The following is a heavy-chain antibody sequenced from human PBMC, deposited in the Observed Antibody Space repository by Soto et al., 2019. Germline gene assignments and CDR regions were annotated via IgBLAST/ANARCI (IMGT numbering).Heavy chain of an antibody. Sequence: EVHLVESGGGLVQTGGSLRLSCAIFESTVSRDWMNWVRQAPGKGLEWVAHINQDGSEKYYVDSVKGRFTISRDNAKKSRYLQMTRLSPAAAAMYYCSGGVGDAFWGQGTLVTVSS. J-gene: IGHJ4*02. V-gene: IGHV3-7*04. D-gene: IGHD1-26*01. CDR1: ESTVSRDW. CDR3: SGGVGDAF. CDR2: INQDGSEK.